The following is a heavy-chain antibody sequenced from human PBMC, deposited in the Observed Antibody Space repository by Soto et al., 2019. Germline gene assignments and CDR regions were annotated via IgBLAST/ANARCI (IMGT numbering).Heavy chain of an antibody. CDR3: AKVGNEWEPDQRLYFDY. CDR2: ISGSGGST. D-gene: IGHD1-26*01. V-gene: IGHV3-23*01. CDR1: GFTFSSYA. Sequence: GGSLRLSCAASGFTFSSYAMSWVRQAPGKGLEWVSAISGSGGSTYYADSVKGRFTISRDNSKNTLYLQMNSLRAEDTAVYYCAKVGNEWEPDQRLYFDYWGQGTLVTVSS. J-gene: IGHJ4*02.